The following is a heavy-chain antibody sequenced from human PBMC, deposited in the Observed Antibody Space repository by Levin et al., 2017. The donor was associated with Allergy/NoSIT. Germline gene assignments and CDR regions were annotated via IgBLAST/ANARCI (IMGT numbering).Heavy chain of an antibody. Sequence: GESLKISCAASGFTFSNAWMSWVRQAPGKGLEWVGRIKSKTDGGTTDYAAPVKGRFTISRDDSKNTLYLQMNSLKTEDTAVYYCTTDRGRYCSSTSCYTRRPYYYYYGMDVWGQGTTVTVSS. V-gene: IGHV3-15*01. D-gene: IGHD2-2*02. CDR1: GFTFSNAW. CDR3: TTDRGRYCSSTSCYTRRPYYYYYGMDV. CDR2: IKSKTDGGTT. J-gene: IGHJ6*02.